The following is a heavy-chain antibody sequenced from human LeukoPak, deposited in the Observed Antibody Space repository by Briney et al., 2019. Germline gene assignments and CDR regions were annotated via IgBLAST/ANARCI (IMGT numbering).Heavy chain of an antibody. J-gene: IGHJ3*02. V-gene: IGHV5-10-1*01. D-gene: IGHD3-22*01. CDR1: GYWFGSYR. Sequence: GESLRISYKGSGYWFGSYRISWVRQMPGKGLEWMGRIDPSDSHTNYSPSFQGHVTISGDKSISTAYLQWSSLKASDTAMYYCARQYHYDSSGYPYAFEIWGQGTMVTVSS. CDR2: IDPSDSHT. CDR3: ARQYHYDSSGYPYAFEI.